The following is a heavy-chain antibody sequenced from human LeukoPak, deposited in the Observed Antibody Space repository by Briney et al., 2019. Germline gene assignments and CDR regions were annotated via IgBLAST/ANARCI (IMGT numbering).Heavy chain of an antibody. J-gene: IGHJ5*02. CDR2: FDPEDGET. D-gene: IGHD3-10*01. CDR3: VPLRGSGSYYTVRGRFNWFDP. V-gene: IGHV1-24*01. CDR1: GYTLTELS. Sequence: ASVKVSCKVSGYTLTELSMHWVRQAPRKELEWMGGFDPEDGETQYPHKLQGRVTMTEDTSTETAYMELSSVRSEDTAVYYCVPLRGSGSYYTVRGRFNWFDPWGQGNLVTVSS.